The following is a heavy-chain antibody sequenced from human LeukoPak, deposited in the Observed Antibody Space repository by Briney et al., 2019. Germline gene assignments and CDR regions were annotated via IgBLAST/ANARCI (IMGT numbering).Heavy chain of an antibody. D-gene: IGHD3-10*01. V-gene: IGHV6-1*01. CDR3: ARDRGMVRGVILLYFDY. CDR2: TYYRSKWYN. Sequence: SQTLSLTCAISGDSVSSNSAAWNWIRQSPSRGLEWLGRTYYRSKWYNDYAVSVKSRITINPDTSKNQFSLQLNSVTPEDTAVYYCARDRGMVRGVILLYFDYWGQGTLVTVSS. CDR1: GDSVSSNSAA. J-gene: IGHJ4*02.